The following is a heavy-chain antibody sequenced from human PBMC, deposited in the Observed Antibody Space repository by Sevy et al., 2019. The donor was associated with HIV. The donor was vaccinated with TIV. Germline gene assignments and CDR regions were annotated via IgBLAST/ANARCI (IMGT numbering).Heavy chain of an antibody. CDR1: GFTFSSYA. CDR3: ARDQGVTMIVVVTYYFDY. J-gene: IGHJ4*02. Sequence: GGSLRLSCAASGFTFSSYAMHWVRQAPGKGLEWVAVISYDGSNKYYADSVKGRFTISRDNSKNTLYLQMNSLRAEDTAVYYCARDQGVTMIVVVTYYFDYRGQGTLVTVSS. CDR2: ISYDGSNK. D-gene: IGHD3-22*01. V-gene: IGHV3-30-3*01.